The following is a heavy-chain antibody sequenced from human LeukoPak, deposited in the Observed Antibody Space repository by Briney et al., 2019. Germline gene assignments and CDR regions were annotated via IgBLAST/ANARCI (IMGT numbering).Heavy chain of an antibody. CDR3: AREQEPRYSSDWYPKD. Sequence: GGSLRLSCAASGFTFSNAWMIWVRQAPGKGLEWVSYISSSSSLIYYAPSVKGRFTISRDNAKNSVYLQMNSLGAEDTAVYYCAREQEPRYSSDWYPKDWGQGTLVTVSS. CDR2: ISSSSSLI. CDR1: GFTFSNAW. D-gene: IGHD6-19*01. V-gene: IGHV3-48*04. J-gene: IGHJ4*02.